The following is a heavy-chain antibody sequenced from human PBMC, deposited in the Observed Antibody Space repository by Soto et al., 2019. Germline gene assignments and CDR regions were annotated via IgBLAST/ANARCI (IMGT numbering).Heavy chain of an antibody. CDR3: ARGGQLRLLYFDY. D-gene: IGHD2-2*01. CDR2: IKQDGSEK. V-gene: IGHV3-7*05. J-gene: IGHJ4*02. Sequence: PGGSLRLSCAASGFTFSSCWMNWVRQAPGKGLEWVANIKQDGSEKYYVDSVKGRFTISRDNAKNSLSLQMNSLRAEDTAVYFCARGGQLRLLYFDYWGQGTPVTV. CDR1: GFTFSSCW.